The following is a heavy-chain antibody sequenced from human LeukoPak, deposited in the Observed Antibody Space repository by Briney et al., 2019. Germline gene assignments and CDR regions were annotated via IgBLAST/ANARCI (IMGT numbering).Heavy chain of an antibody. CDR1: GGSVSSGSYY. J-gene: IGHJ5*02. V-gene: IGHV4-61*01. Sequence: SETLSLTCTVSGGSVSSGSYYWSWIRQPPGKGLEWIGYIYYSGSAKYSPSLKSRVTISVDTSKNQFSLKLTSVTAADTAVYYCVRGFGDWGLSWFDPWGQGTLVTVSS. CDR3: VRGFGDWGLSWFDP. CDR2: IYYSGSA. D-gene: IGHD3-10*01.